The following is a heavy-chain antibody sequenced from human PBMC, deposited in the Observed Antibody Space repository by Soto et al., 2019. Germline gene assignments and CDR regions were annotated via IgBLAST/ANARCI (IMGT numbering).Heavy chain of an antibody. CDR3: ARAMDWYSSSWYGGWFDP. D-gene: IGHD6-13*01. J-gene: IGHJ5*02. CDR2: IYYSGST. CDR1: GGSISSGGYY. Sequence: SETLSLTCTVSGGSISSGGYYWSWIRQHPGKGLEWIGYIYYSGSTYYNPSLKSRVTISVDTSKNQFSLKLSSVTAADTAVYYCARAMDWYSSSWYGGWFDPWGQGTLVTVSS. V-gene: IGHV4-31*03.